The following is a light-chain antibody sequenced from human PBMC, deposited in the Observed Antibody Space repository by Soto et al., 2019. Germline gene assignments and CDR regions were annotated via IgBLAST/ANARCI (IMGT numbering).Light chain of an antibody. CDR2: KSS. V-gene: IGKV1-5*03. J-gene: IGKJ1*01. Sequence: DIQMTQSPSTLSASEGDRVTISCRASQSVSIWLAWYQQKPGRAPKLLIYKSSILESGVPSRFSGSGSGTEFTLTISSLQPDDFATYYCHQYNNWPWTFGQGTKVDIK. CDR3: HQYNNWPWT. CDR1: QSVSIW.